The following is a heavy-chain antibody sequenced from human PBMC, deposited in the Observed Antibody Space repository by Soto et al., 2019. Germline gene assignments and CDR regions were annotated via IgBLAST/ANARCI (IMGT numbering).Heavy chain of an antibody. D-gene: IGHD5-12*01. CDR3: ARADSGYAHGYYYYGMDV. Sequence: EVQLVESGGGLVQPGGSLRLSCAASGFTFSNHSMNWVRQAPGKGLEWVSYISSSSSTIYYADSVKGRFTISRDNAKNSLYLQMNSLRAEDTAVYYCARADSGYAHGYYYYGMDVWGQGTTVTVSS. J-gene: IGHJ6*02. CDR2: ISSSSSTI. V-gene: IGHV3-48*01. CDR1: GFTFSNHS.